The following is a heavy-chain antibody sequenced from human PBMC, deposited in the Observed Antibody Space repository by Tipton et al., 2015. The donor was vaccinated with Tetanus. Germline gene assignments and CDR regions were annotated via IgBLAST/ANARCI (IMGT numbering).Heavy chain of an antibody. CDR2: LYSGGGP. D-gene: IGHD2-21*02. Sequence: SLRLSCAASGFALSGHAMHWVRQAPGKGLEWVSVLYSGGGPNYADSVKGRFTISRDNSKNTLYLQMNSLRVEDTAIYYCARAPRYCGGDCYHFDYWGQGTLVTVSS. CDR1: GFALSGHA. V-gene: IGHV3-53*01. J-gene: IGHJ4*02. CDR3: ARAPRYCGGDCYHFDY.